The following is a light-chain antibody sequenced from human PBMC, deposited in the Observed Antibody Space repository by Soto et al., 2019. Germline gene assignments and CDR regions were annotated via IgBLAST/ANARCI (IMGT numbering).Light chain of an antibody. J-gene: IGKJ1*01. CDR3: QKCNSAPWT. Sequence: DIQMTQSPFSLSASVGDRVTITCRASQSISSYLNWYQQKPGKVPKLLIYAASTLQSGVPSRFSGSGSGTDFTLTISSLQPEDVATYYCQKCNSAPWTFGQGTKVDIK. CDR1: QSISSY. CDR2: AAS. V-gene: IGKV1-27*01.